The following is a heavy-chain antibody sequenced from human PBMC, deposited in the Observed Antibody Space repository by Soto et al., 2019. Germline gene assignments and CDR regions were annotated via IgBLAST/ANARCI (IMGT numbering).Heavy chain of an antibody. V-gene: IGHV4-34*01. CDR2: INHSGST. J-gene: IGHJ4*02. Sequence: PSETLSLTCAVYGGSFSGYYWSWIRQPPGKGLEWIGEINHSGSTNYNPSLKSRVTISVDTSKNQFSLKLSSVTAADTAMYYCASASAAIKFALDYWGQGTLVTVSS. D-gene: IGHD2-2*01. CDR3: ASASAAIKFALDY. CDR1: GGSFSGYY.